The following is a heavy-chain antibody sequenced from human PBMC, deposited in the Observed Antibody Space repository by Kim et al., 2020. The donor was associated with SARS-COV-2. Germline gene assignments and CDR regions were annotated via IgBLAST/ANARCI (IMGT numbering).Heavy chain of an antibody. CDR1: GFTFDDYA. CDR3: AKGAPPHSGSYRDPIAFDI. D-gene: IGHD1-26*01. Sequence: GGSLRLSCAASGFTFDDYAMHWVRQAPGKGLEWVSLISGDGGSTYYADSVKGRFTISRDNSKNSLYLQMNSLRTEDTALYYCAKGAPPHSGSYRDPIAFDIWGQGTMVTVSS. J-gene: IGHJ3*02. V-gene: IGHV3-43*02. CDR2: ISGDGGST.